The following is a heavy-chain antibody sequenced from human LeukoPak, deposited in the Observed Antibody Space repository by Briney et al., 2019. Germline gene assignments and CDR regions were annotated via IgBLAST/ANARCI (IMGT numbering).Heavy chain of an antibody. V-gene: IGHV3-23*01. Sequence: GGSLRLSCAASGFTFSSYAMSWVRQAPGKGLEWVASISTSGGSTYYAGSVKGRFTISRDTSKNTLDLQMTSLRADDTAVYYCAKDAFGTGEVDYWGQGTLVTVSS. D-gene: IGHD3-10*01. CDR1: GFTFSSYA. J-gene: IGHJ4*02. CDR3: AKDAFGTGEVDY. CDR2: ISTSGGST.